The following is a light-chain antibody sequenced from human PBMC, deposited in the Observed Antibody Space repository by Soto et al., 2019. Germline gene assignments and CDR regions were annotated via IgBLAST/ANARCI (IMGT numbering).Light chain of an antibody. CDR3: SSYTSSTLMM. J-gene: IGLJ3*02. V-gene: IGLV2-14*01. CDR1: SSDVGGYNY. CDR2: EVS. Sequence: QSVLTQPASVSGSPGQSITISCTGTSSDVGGYNYVSWYQQHPGKAPKLMIYEVSNRPSGVSNRFSGSKSGNTASLTISGLQAEDEADYYCSSYTSSTLMMFGGGTKLTVL.